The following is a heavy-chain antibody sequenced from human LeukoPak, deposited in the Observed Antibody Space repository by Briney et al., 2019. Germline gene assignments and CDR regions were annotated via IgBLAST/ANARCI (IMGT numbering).Heavy chain of an antibody. CDR1: GFSFGTFC. J-gene: IGHJ4*02. V-gene: IGHV3-7*01. Sequence: GGSLRLSCAASGFSFGTFCMTWVRQAPGKGLESVAKINPDGTGEYYVDSVKGRFTISRDNTRNLLYLQVNSLRAEDTAVYFCALEEWWRFDYWGQGILVTVSS. CDR2: INPDGTGE. CDR3: ALEEWWRFDY. D-gene: IGHD2-15*01.